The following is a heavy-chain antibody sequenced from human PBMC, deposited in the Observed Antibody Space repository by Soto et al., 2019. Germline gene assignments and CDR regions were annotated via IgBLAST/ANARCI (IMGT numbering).Heavy chain of an antibody. CDR1: GGSPSRGG. CDR3: TRRHCSGGGCYSDFDF. Sequence: PGGALTLSRAASGGSPSRGGLYWGRPGSGEGLEWIGRIKTKVESYATEYAAAVKGRFSISRDDSKNTAYLEMNSLETEDTAIYYCTRRHCSGGGCYSDFDFWGQGSLVTVSS. CDR2: IKTKVESYAT. J-gene: IGHJ4*02. V-gene: IGHV3-73*01. D-gene: IGHD2-15*01.